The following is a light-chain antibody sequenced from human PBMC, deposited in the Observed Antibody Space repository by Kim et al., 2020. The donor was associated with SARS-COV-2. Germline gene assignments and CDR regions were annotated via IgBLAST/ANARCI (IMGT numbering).Light chain of an antibody. CDR1: SNDISYYNY. V-gene: IGLV2-14*03. Sequence: QSITIPCPGCSNDISYYNYVSWYQQHSGKAPKLVIFDVTSRPSGVSSRFSGSKSGNTASLTISGLQAEEEADYYCSSYTTSSTYVFGTGTKVTVL. J-gene: IGLJ1*01. CDR2: DVT. CDR3: SSYTTSSTYV.